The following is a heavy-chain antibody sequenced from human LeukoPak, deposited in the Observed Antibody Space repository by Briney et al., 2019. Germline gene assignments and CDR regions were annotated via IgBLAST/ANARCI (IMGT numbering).Heavy chain of an antibody. Sequence: GGSLRLSCAASGFTFSSYAMHWVRQAPGKGLEWVAVISYDGSNKYYADSVKGRFTISRDNSKNTLYLQMNSLRAEDTAVYYCASAMIVVVITSSFDYWGQGTLVTVSS. CDR1: GFTFSSYA. CDR3: ASAMIVVVITSSFDY. J-gene: IGHJ4*02. D-gene: IGHD3-22*01. CDR2: ISYDGSNK. V-gene: IGHV3-30-3*01.